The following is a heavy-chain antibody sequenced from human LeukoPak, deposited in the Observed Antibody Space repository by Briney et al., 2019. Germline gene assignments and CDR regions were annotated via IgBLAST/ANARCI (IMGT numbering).Heavy chain of an antibody. CDR1: GFTFSSYW. J-gene: IGHJ4*02. CDR2: IKQDGSEI. D-gene: IGHD3-22*01. Sequence: GGSLRLSCAASGFTFSSYWMSWVRQAPGKGLEWVANIKQDGSEIFYVDSVKGRFTISRDNAKNSLYLQMNSLKAEDTAVYYCASQKEDMIVVVSYFDYWGQGTLVTVSS. V-gene: IGHV3-7*01. CDR3: ASQKEDMIVVVSYFDY.